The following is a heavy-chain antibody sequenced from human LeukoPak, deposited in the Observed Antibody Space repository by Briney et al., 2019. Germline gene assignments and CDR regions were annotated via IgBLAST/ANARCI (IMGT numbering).Heavy chain of an antibody. D-gene: IGHD6-6*01. Sequence: GGSLRLSCAASGFTFSSYAMSCVRQAPGKGLEWVSAISGSGGSTYYADSVKGRFTISRDNSKNTLYLQMNSLRAEDTAVYYCAKDRGGYSSSWYYFDYWGQGTLVTVSS. V-gene: IGHV3-23*01. CDR1: GFTFSSYA. CDR2: ISGSGGST. CDR3: AKDRGGYSSSWYYFDY. J-gene: IGHJ4*02.